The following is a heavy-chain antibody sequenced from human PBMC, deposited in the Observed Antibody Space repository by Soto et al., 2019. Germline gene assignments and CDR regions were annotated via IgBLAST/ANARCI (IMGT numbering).Heavy chain of an antibody. CDR2: ISGSGHGT. D-gene: IGHD2-21*02. CDR1: GSTFSSYA. J-gene: IGHJ4*02. Sequence: GGSLRLSCAASGSTFSSYAMTWVRQAPGKGLEWVSAISGSGHGTYYADSVKGRFTITRDNSKNTVYLQMNSLRAEDTAVYYCAKSLAYCGSDCYPYFEYWGQGALVTVSS. V-gene: IGHV3-23*01. CDR3: AKSLAYCGSDCYPYFEY.